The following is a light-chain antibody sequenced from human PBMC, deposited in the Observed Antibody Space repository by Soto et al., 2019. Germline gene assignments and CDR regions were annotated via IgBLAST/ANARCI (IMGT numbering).Light chain of an antibody. J-gene: IGKJ1*01. CDR1: QNISTY. Sequence: EIVLTQSPATLSLSPGEGASLSCRASQNISTYLAWYQQRPGQVPRLLIYGVSKRAPAIPARFSGSGSGTDLTLTVSGLETEDFAAYYCQQRTNSPPWTFGQGTRVELK. CDR2: GVS. CDR3: QQRTNSPPWT. V-gene: IGKV3-11*01.